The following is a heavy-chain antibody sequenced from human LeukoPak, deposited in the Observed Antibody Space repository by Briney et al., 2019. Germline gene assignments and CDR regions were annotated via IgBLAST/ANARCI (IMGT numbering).Heavy chain of an antibody. V-gene: IGHV5-51*01. J-gene: IGHJ3*02. D-gene: IGHD3-22*01. CDR2: VFPGDSDT. Sequence: GESLNISCKGSGYSFTSYWIGWMRQMPGKGLEWMRVVFPGDSDTSYSPSFQGQVTISVDKSISTAYLKWSSLKASDTAMYYCARSRRSPYYYDSSGYRDAFDIWGQGTKVTVSS. CDR1: GYSFTSYW. CDR3: ARSRRSPYYYDSSGYRDAFDI.